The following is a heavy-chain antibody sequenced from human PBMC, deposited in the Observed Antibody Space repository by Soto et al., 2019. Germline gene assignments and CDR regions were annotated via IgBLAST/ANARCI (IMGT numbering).Heavy chain of an antibody. J-gene: IGHJ4*02. D-gene: IGHD5-18*01. V-gene: IGHV4-59*01. CDR2: IYSSGST. Sequence: PSETLSLTCTFSGGSIRNYYWNWIRQSPGKGLEWIGYIYSSGSTHYNPSLQNRVTISIDTSKNQVSLKVNSVTAADTAVYYCARDHPHSYGVYYIDYWGQGTPVTVSS. CDR1: GGSIRNYY. CDR3: ARDHPHSYGVYYIDY.